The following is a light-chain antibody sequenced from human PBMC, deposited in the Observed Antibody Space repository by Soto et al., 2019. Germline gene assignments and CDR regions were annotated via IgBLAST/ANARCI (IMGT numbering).Light chain of an antibody. CDR3: QQRSNWPRT. Sequence: EIALTQSPATLTLSPGERATLSCMASQSVSSYLAWYQQKPGQAPKLLIYDASNRDTGIPARFSGSGSGTDFTLTISSLEPEEFAVDDGQQRSNWPRTFGGGTKVDIK. CDR1: QSVSSY. V-gene: IGKV3-11*01. J-gene: IGKJ4*01. CDR2: DAS.